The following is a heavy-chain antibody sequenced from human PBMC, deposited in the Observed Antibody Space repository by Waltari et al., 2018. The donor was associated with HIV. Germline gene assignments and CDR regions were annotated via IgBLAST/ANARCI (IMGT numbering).Heavy chain of an antibody. D-gene: IGHD2-2*01. CDR3: AKGGGCSSTSCYCDY. CDR2: ISYDGSNK. Sequence: QVQLVESGGGVVQPGRSLRLSCAASGFPFSSYGMHWVRQAPGKGLEWVAVISYDGSNKYYADSVKGRFTISRDNSKNTLYLQMNSLRAEDTAVYYCAKGGGCSSTSCYCDYWGQGTLVTVSS. V-gene: IGHV3-30*18. J-gene: IGHJ4*02. CDR1: GFPFSSYG.